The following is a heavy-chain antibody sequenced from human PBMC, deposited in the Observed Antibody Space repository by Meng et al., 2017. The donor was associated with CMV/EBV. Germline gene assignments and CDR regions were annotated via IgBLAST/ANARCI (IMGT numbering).Heavy chain of an antibody. CDR2: TIPLLDSP. CDR1: GGTFNTYS. V-gene: IGHV1-69*16. D-gene: IGHD1-26*01. CDR3: ARDGPGGGNYCHF. Sequence: SVKVSCKISGGTFNTYSITWVRQAPGQGFELMGLTIPLLDSPSYAQKFRGRVSITTDESTSTVAMELTSLTSEDTAVYYCARDGPGGGNYCHFWGQGTLVTVSS. J-gene: IGHJ4*02.